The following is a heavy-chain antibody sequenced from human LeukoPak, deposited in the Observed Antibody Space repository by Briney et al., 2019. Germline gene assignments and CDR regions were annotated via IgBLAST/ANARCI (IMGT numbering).Heavy chain of an antibody. Sequence: SVMVSCKASGYTFTGYYMHWVRQAPGQGLEWMGGIIPIFGTANYAQKFQGRVTITTDESTSTAYMELSSLRSEDTAVYYCARGDSVYFQHWGQGTLVTVSS. D-gene: IGHD3/OR15-3a*01. J-gene: IGHJ1*01. V-gene: IGHV1-69*05. CDR3: ARGDSVYFQH. CDR1: GYTFTGYY. CDR2: IIPIFGTA.